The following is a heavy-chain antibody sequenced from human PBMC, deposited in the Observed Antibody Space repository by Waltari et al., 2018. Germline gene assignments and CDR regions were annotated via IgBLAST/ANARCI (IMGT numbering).Heavy chain of an antibody. V-gene: IGHV3-48*01. J-gene: IGHJ3*01. CDR3: ARSVEGAFDV. Sequence: EVQLVESGGGWVQPGGSRRLPCAASGFNFRVYSMNWVRQAPGKGLEWVSYMTSDERTIYYADSVEGRFTISRDNAKGSVYLQMNSLRAEDTAVYYCARSVEGAFDVWGQGTMVTVSS. CDR1: GFNFRVYS. CDR2: MTSDERTI.